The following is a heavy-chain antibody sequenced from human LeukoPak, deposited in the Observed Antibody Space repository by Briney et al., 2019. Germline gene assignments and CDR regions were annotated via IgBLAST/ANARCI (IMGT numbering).Heavy chain of an antibody. J-gene: IGHJ6*03. Sequence: SGGSLRLSCAASGFTFSSYSMNWVRQAPGKGLEWVSAISGSGGSTYYADSVKGRFTISRDNSKNTLYLQMNSLRAEDTAVYYCAKEVSSGWPYYYYYMDVWGKGTTVTISS. V-gene: IGHV3-23*01. CDR1: GFTFSSYS. D-gene: IGHD6-19*01. CDR3: AKEVSSGWPYYYYYMDV. CDR2: ISGSGGST.